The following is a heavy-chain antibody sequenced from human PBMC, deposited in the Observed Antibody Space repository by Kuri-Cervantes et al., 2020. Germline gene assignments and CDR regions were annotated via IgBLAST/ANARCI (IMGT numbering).Heavy chain of an antibody. D-gene: IGHD2-15*01. CDR2: INHSGST. CDR1: GGSISSSNW. CDR3: AIPDMLHCSGGSCYTESFDI. Sequence: GSLRLSCAVSGGSISSSNWWSWVRQHPGKRLEWIGEINHSGSTNYNPSLKSRVTISVDTSKNQFSLKLSSVTAADTAVYYCAIPDMLHCSGGSCYTESFDIWGQGTMVTVSS. J-gene: IGHJ3*02. V-gene: IGHV4-4*02.